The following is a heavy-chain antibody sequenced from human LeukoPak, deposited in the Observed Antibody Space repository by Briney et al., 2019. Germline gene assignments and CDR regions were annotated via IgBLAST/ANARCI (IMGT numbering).Heavy chain of an antibody. CDR2: IRSNGSNK. CDR1: GFTFSSYG. Sequence: GGSLRLSCAASGFTFSSYGMHWVRQAPGKGLEWVASIRSNGSNKYYADSVKGRFTISRDNSKHSLYLQMNSLRAEDTAVYYCAQDGYYGSGPLDYWGQGTLVTVSS. D-gene: IGHD3-10*01. CDR3: AQDGYYGSGPLDY. J-gene: IGHJ4*02. V-gene: IGHV3-30*02.